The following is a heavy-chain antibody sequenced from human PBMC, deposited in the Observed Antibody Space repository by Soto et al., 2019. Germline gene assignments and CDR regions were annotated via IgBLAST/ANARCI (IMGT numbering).Heavy chain of an antibody. CDR1: GYTFTSYA. J-gene: IGHJ6*02. Sequence: ASVKVSCKASGYTFTSYAMHWVRQAPGQRLEWMGWINAGNGNTKYSQKFQGRVTITRDTSASTAYMELSSLRSEDTAVYYCARGAVVAPDSYYHGIDVWGQGTTVTVSS. V-gene: IGHV1-3*01. CDR2: INAGNGNT. D-gene: IGHD2-15*01. CDR3: ARGAVVAPDSYYHGIDV.